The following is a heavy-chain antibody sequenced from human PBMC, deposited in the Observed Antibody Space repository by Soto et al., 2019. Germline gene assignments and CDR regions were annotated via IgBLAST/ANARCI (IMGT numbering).Heavy chain of an antibody. J-gene: IGHJ6*03. CDR3: ATCTEHQYNLPPRRQGDIVVVPAAIGLYYYMDV. V-gene: IGHV1-24*01. Sequence: QVQLVQSGAEVKKPGASVKVSCKVSGYTLTELSMHWVRQAPGKGLEWMGGFDPEDGETIYAQKFQGRVTMTEDTSTDTAYMELSSLRSEDTAVYYCATCTEHQYNLPPRRQGDIVVVPAAIGLYYYMDVWGKGTTVTVSS. CDR2: FDPEDGET. CDR1: GYTLTELS. D-gene: IGHD2-2*01.